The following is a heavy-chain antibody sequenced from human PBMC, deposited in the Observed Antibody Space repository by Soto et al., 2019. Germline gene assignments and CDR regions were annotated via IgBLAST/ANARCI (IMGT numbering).Heavy chain of an antibody. V-gene: IGHV3-33*01. CDR2: IWYDGSNK. CDR3: ARGSRRKTDLDY. Sequence: QVQLVESGGGVVQPGRSLRLSCAASGFSFSSYGMHWVRQAPGKGLEWVAVIWYDGSNKYYADSVKGRFTISRDNSKNTLYLQMNSLRAEDTAVYYCARGSRRKTDLDYWGQGTLVTVSS. J-gene: IGHJ4*02. CDR1: GFSFSSYG.